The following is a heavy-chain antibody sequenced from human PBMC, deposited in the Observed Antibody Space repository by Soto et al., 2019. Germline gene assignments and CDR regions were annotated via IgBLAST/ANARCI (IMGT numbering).Heavy chain of an antibody. Sequence: ASVKVSCKASGYTFTSYGISWVRQAPGQGLEWMGWISAYNGNTNYAQKLQGRVTMTTDTSTSTAYMELRSLRSDDTAVYYCARDGWIVVVPAAKGWFDPSGQGILVTVSS. CDR2: ISAYNGNT. CDR3: ARDGWIVVVPAAKGWFDP. D-gene: IGHD2-2*01. J-gene: IGHJ5*02. CDR1: GYTFTSYG. V-gene: IGHV1-18*01.